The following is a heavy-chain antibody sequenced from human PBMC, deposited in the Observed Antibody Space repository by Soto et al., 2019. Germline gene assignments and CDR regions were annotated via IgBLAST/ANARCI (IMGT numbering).Heavy chain of an antibody. V-gene: IGHV4-34*01. J-gene: IGHJ4*02. D-gene: IGHD2-2*01. CDR3: ARGGVGVPAAQKVGLDY. CDR2: INHSGST. CDR1: GGSFSGYY. Sequence: QVQLQQWGAGLLKPSETLSLTCAVYGGSFSGYYWSWIRQPPGKGLGWIGEINHSGSTNYNPSLKSRVTISVDTSKNQFSLKLSSVTAADTAVYYCARGGVGVPAAQKVGLDYWGQGTLVTVSS.